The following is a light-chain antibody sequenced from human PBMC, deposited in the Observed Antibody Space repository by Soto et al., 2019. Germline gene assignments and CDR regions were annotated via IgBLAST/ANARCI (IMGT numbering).Light chain of an antibody. Sequence: EIVMTQSPATLSVSPGERATLSCRASQSVSINLAWYQQKPGQAPRLLIYGASTRATGIPARFSGSGSGTEFTLTISRLEPEDFAVYYCQQCNDWPWTFGQGTKVDIK. CDR1: QSVSIN. CDR2: GAS. V-gene: IGKV3-15*01. CDR3: QQCNDWPWT. J-gene: IGKJ1*01.